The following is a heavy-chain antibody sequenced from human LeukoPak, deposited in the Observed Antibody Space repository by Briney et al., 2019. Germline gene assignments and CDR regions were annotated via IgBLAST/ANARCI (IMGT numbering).Heavy chain of an antibody. Sequence: PGRSLRLSCAASGFTFSSYGMHWVRQAPGKGLEWVAVISYDGSDKYYADSVKGRFTISRDNSKSTLYLQMNSLRAEDMAVYYCAKDYYGSGSYYNWFEYWGQGTLVTVSS. CDR2: ISYDGSDK. D-gene: IGHD3-10*01. J-gene: IGHJ4*02. CDR1: GFTFSSYG. V-gene: IGHV3-30*18. CDR3: AKDYYGSGSYYNWFEY.